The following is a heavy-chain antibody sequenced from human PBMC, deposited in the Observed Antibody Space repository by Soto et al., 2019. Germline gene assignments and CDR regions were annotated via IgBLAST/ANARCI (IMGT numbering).Heavy chain of an antibody. J-gene: IGHJ3*01. CDR3: ARDLLWAFDV. Sequence: GGSLRLSCAASGFTFSSYSMNWVRQAPGKGLEWISYITTSSDVIRYADSVKGRVTISRDNAKNSLYLQMNSLRADDTAVYYCARDLLWAFDVWGQGTMVTVSS. CDR2: ITTSSDVI. CDR1: GFTFSSYS. V-gene: IGHV3-48*01.